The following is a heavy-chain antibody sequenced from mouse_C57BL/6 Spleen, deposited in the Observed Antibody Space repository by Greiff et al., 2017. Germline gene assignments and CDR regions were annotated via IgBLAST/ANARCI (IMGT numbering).Heavy chain of an antibody. D-gene: IGHD1-1*01. CDR1: GYTFTSYW. Sequence: VQLQQPGTELVKPGASVKLSCKASGYTFTSYWMHWVKQRPGQGLAWIGNINPSNGGTNYNEKFKSKATLTVDKSSITAYMQLSSLTSEDSAVYYCAREVAYYYGSSYYDAMDYWGQGTSGTVSS. CDR3: AREVAYYYGSSYYDAMDY. CDR2: INPSNGGT. J-gene: IGHJ4*01. V-gene: IGHV1-53*01.